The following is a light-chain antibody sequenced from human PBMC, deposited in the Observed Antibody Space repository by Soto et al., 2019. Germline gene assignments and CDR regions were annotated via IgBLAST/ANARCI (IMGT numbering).Light chain of an antibody. V-gene: IGKV3-20*01. Sequence: ESVLTQSPGTLSLSPGERATLSCRASQSVMRNYLAWYQQKPGQAPRLLIYAASRRATGIPDRFSGSGSGTDFTLTISRLEPEDFAVYYCHQYGDSSWTFGQGTKVDIK. CDR3: HQYGDSSWT. J-gene: IGKJ1*01. CDR2: AAS. CDR1: QSVMRNY.